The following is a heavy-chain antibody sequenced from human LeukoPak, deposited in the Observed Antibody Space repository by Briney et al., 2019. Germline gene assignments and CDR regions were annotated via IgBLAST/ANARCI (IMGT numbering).Heavy chain of an antibody. J-gene: IGHJ4*02. CDR1: GGSFSGYY. D-gene: IGHD6-19*01. V-gene: IGHV4-34*01. CDR2: INHSGST. CDR3: ATLYSSLDY. Sequence: SEALSLTCAVYGGSFSGYYWSWIRQPPGKGLEWIGEINHSGSTNYNPSLKSRVTISVDTSKNQFSLKLSSVTAADTAVYYCATLYSSLDYWGQGTLVTV.